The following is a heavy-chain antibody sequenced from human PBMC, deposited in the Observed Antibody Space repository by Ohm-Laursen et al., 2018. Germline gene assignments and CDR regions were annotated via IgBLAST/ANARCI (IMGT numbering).Heavy chain of an antibody. CDR2: INHSGST. Sequence: SQTLSLTCTVSGDSISSYYWSWIRQPAGKGLEWIGEINHSGSTNYNPSLKSRVTISVDTSKNQFSLKLSSVTAADTAVYYCARGPRGPGSYYDRPSGGKSPYYFDYWGQGILVTVSS. D-gene: IGHD3-22*01. J-gene: IGHJ4*02. CDR3: ARGPRGPGSYYDRPSGGKSPYYFDY. CDR1: GDSISSYY. V-gene: IGHV4-34*01.